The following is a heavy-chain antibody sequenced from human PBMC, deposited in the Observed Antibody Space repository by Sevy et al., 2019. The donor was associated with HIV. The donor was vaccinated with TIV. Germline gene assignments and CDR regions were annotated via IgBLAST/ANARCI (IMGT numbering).Heavy chain of an antibody. CDR2: TRYDGSTK. CDR3: ARKMELLVPDY. V-gene: IGHV3-30*02. Sequence: GGSLRLSCAASGFTFNVYGMHWVRQAPGKGLQWVAFTRYDGSTKYYADSVKGRFTISRDNAKNSLYLQMNSLRAEDTAVYYCARKMELLVPDYWGQGTLVTVSS. D-gene: IGHD2-21*02. J-gene: IGHJ4*02. CDR1: GFTFNVYG.